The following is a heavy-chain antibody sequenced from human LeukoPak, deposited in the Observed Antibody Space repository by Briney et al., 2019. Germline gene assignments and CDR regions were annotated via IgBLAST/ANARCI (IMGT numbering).Heavy chain of an antibody. CDR2: IYTSGST. CDR1: GGSISSGSYY. Sequence: PSETLCLTCTVSGGSISSGSYYWSWIRQPAGKGLEWIGRIYTSGSTNYNPSLKSRVTISVDTSKNQFSLKLSSVTAADTAVYYCARVGYYGVVRIFDYWGQGTLVTVSS. V-gene: IGHV4-61*02. J-gene: IGHJ4*02. CDR3: ARVGYYGVVRIFDY. D-gene: IGHD3-10*01.